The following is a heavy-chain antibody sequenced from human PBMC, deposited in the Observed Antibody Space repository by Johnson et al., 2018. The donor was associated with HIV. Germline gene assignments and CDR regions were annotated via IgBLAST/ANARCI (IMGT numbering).Heavy chain of an antibody. J-gene: IGHJ3*02. CDR2: IRYDGSKK. D-gene: IGHD6-6*01. V-gene: IGHV3-30*02. CDR1: GFTFSSYG. CDR3: ARDRIRSSHAFDI. Sequence: QMMLVESGGGVVQPGGSLRLSCAASGFTFSSYGMHWVRQAPGKGLEWVALIRYDGSKKYYADSVKGRFTISRDNSKNTMDLQMNSLRAEDTAVYYCARDRIRSSHAFDIWGQGTMVTVSS.